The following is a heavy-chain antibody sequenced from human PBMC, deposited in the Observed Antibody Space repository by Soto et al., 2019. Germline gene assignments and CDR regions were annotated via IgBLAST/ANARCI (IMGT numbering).Heavy chain of an antibody. CDR3: ASMNILAGHAFDF. CDR1: CDSVRNTNYY. D-gene: IGHD3-9*01. J-gene: IGHJ3*01. V-gene: IGHV4-61*01. CDR2: IYDTGAT. Sequence: SERLCLTCTVSCDSVRNTNYYGSWIRQPPGKGLEWIGYIYDTGATNYNPSLKSRVTISLDTSKNQFSLELNSLPAAETGVYSFASMNILAGHAFDFWAQGIMVT.